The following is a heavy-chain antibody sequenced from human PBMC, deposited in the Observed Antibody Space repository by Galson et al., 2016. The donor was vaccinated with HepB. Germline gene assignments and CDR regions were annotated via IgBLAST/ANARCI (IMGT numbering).Heavy chain of an antibody. J-gene: IGHJ3*02. Sequence: VKVSCKASGYTFTDYYMHWVRQAPGQGPEWMGWINPNSGGTNYAQKLQGWVTMTRDTSISTVYMELSRLTSDDTAVYYCARDRSGGDAFDIWGQGTMVTVSS. V-gene: IGHV1-2*04. D-gene: IGHD2-15*01. CDR3: ARDRSGGDAFDI. CDR1: GYTFTDYY. CDR2: INPNSGGT.